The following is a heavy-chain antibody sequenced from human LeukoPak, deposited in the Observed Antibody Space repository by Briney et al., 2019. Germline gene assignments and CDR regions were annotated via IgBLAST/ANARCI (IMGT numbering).Heavy chain of an antibody. D-gene: IGHD2-15*01. Sequence: SETLSLTCSVSGGSVISSSSYWGWVRQPPGKGLEWIGNIYYSGSTYYSPSLTSRVTISVDTSKNQFSLKLSSVTAADTAVYYCARAHSVASYYYGVDVWGQGTTVTVSS. CDR2: IYYSGST. CDR1: GGSVISSSSY. CDR3: ARAHSVASYYYGVDV. V-gene: IGHV4-39*07. J-gene: IGHJ6*02.